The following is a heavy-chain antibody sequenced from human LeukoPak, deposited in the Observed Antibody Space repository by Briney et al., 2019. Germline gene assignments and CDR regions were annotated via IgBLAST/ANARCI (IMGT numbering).Heavy chain of an antibody. J-gene: IGHJ4*02. D-gene: IGHD6-13*01. CDR2: INQVGSEK. CDR3: ARDGAAAGLYFDY. CDR1: GFTFSSYW. V-gene: IGHV3-7*03. Sequence: LPGGSLRLSCAASGFTFSSYWMNWVRQAPGKGLEWVASINQVGSEKYYVDSVKGRFTISRDNAKNSLYLQINSLRAEDTAVYYCARDGAAAGLYFDYWGQGTLVTVSS.